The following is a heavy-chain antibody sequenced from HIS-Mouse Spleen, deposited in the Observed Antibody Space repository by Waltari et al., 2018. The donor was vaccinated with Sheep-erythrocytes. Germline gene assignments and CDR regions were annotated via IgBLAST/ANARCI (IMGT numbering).Heavy chain of an antibody. CDR1: GFTFSSYS. J-gene: IGHJ4*02. V-gene: IGHV3-21*01. D-gene: IGHD4-17*01. CDR2: ISRSLSYI. Sequence: EVQLVESGGGLVKPGGSLRLSCAASGFTFSSYSMNWVRQAPGRGRVGFSSISRSLSYIYYPDSVKGRFTISRDNAKNSLYLQMNSLRAEDTAVYYCARVAAVTTYYFDYWGQGTLVTVSS. CDR3: ARVAAVTTYYFDY.